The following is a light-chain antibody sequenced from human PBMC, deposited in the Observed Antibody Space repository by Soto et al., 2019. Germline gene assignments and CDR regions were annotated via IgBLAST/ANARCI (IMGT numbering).Light chain of an antibody. J-gene: IGKJ5*01. V-gene: IGKV3-20*01. CDR3: QQYTGPPTT. CDR2: DAS. CDR1: QSISSNY. Sequence: EIVLTQSTGTLSLSPGARDTLSCSDSQSISSNYLAWYQHKPGQAPRLLIYDASSKATGIPDRFSGSGSGTDFTLTITRLEPEDSAVYFCQQYTGPPTTVGQGTRLEIK.